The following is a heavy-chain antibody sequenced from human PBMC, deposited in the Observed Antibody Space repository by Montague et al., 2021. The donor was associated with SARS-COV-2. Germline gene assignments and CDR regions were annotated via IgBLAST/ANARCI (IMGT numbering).Heavy chain of an antibody. CDR2: IYYSGST. CDR3: ARHALGYFDWLNEGYFDY. Sequence: SETLSLTCTVSGGSISSYYWSWIRQPPGKGLEWIGYIYYSGSTNYNPSLKSQATISIDTSKNQFSLKLSSVTAADTAVYYCARHALGYFDWLNEGYFDYWGQGTLVTVSS. J-gene: IGHJ4*02. CDR1: GGSISSYY. D-gene: IGHD3-9*01. V-gene: IGHV4-59*08.